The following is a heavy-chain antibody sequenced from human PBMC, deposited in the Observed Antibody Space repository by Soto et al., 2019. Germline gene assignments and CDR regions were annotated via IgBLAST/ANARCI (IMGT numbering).Heavy chain of an antibody. CDR3: ARDQLAARPYYYYGMDV. CDR2: IKQDGSEK. CDR1: GFTFSSYW. Sequence: GGSLRLSWAASGFTFSSYWMGWVRQAPGKGLEWVANIKQDGSEKYYVDSVKGRFTISRDNAKNSLYLQMNSLRAEDTAVYYCARDQLAARPYYYYGMDVWGQGTTVTVSS. V-gene: IGHV3-7*05. J-gene: IGHJ6*02. D-gene: IGHD6-6*01.